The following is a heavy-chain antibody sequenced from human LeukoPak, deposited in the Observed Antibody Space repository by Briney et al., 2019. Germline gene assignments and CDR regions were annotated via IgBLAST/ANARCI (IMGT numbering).Heavy chain of an antibody. CDR1: GYTFTSYG. D-gene: IGHD6-19*01. V-gene: IGHV1-18*01. CDR3: VRDPSNTSGWKTWFDP. CDR2: ISAYNGNT. Sequence: ASVKVSCKASGYTFTSYGISWVRQAPGQGLEWMGWISAYNGNTNYAQKLQDRVTLTTYTLTTTAYLELRSLTSDDTAVYYCVRDPSNTSGWKTWFDPWGQGTLVTVPS. J-gene: IGHJ5*02.